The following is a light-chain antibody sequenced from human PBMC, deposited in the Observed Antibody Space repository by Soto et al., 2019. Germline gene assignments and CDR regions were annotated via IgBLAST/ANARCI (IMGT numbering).Light chain of an antibody. CDR1: SSDVGGYNY. V-gene: IGLV2-11*01. Sequence: QSVLTQPRSVSGSPGQSVTISCTGTSSDVGGYNYVSWYQQHPGKAPKLMIYDASKRPSGVPDRFSGSKSGNTASLTISGLQAEDEADYYCCSYAGSYISEVFGTGTKVTVL. J-gene: IGLJ1*01. CDR3: CSYAGSYISEV. CDR2: DAS.